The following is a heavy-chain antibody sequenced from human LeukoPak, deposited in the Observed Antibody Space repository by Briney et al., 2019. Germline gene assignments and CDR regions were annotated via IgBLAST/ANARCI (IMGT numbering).Heavy chain of an antibody. CDR3: AKSLPSYYYDSSGADAFDI. V-gene: IGHV3-23*01. CDR2: ISGSGGST. D-gene: IGHD3-22*01. Sequence: GGSLRLSCAASGFTFSSYAMSWVRQAPGKGLEWVSAISGSGGSTYYADSVKGRFTISRDNSKNTLYLQMNSLRAEDTAVYYCAKSLPSYYYDSSGADAFDIWGQGTMVTVSS. J-gene: IGHJ3*02. CDR1: GFTFSSYA.